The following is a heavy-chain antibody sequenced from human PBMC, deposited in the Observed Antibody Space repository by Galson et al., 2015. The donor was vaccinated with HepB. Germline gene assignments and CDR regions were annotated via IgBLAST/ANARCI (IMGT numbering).Heavy chain of an antibody. CDR3: AREPYLVTFHFDY. J-gene: IGHJ4*02. CDR2: INPRDDTT. CDR1: GYTFPNSF. V-gene: IGHV1-46*01. D-gene: IGHD2-21*02. Sequence: SVKVSCKASGYTFPNSFIHWVRQAPGQGLEWMGLINPRDDTTKSAQNFQGRVTMTRDTSTSTVYMELTSLTSEDTAAYYCAREPYLVTFHFDYWGQGTLVTVSS.